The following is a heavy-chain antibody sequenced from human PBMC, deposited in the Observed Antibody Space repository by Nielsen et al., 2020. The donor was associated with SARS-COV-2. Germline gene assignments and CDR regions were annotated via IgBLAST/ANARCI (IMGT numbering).Heavy chain of an antibody. CDR1: GGSVSSNDW. CDR2: VSHSGST. CDR3: ARGHLVVVPSPILGLGPFFYSFYLDV. Sequence: SETLSLTCAVSGGSVSSNDWWPWVRQSPGQGLEWIGEVSHSGSTNYSPSLKSRVTLSMDKSRRQFSLRLASVSAADTAVYFCARGHLVVVPSPILGLGPFFYSFYLDVWGKGTTVIVSS. V-gene: IGHV4-4*02. J-gene: IGHJ6*03. D-gene: IGHD2-2*02.